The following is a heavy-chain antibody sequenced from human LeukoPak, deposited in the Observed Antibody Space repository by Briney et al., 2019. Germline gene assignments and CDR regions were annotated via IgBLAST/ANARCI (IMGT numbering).Heavy chain of an antibody. CDR3: ATEIVVVPAASPNWFDP. J-gene: IGHJ5*02. Sequence: SETLSLTCAVYGGSFSGYYWSWIRQPPGKGLEWIGEINHSGSTNYNPSLKSRVTISVDTSKNQFSLKLSSVTAADTAVYYCATEIVVVPAASPNWFDPWGQGTLVTVSS. CDR1: GGSFSGYY. D-gene: IGHD2-2*01. V-gene: IGHV4-34*01. CDR2: INHSGST.